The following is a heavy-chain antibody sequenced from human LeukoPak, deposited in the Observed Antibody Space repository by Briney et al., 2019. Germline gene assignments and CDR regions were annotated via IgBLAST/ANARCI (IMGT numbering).Heavy chain of an antibody. CDR3: ARVEVTRDINDWYFDL. J-gene: IGHJ2*01. CDR1: GYSIAHGFF. CDR2: LYHSGTT. Sequence: PSETLSLTCTVSGYSIAHGFFWAWIRQPPGGGLEWIGSLYHSGTTYYNTSLKSRISTSVDTSKNQFSLKPRLVTAADTAVYYCARVEVTRDINDWYFDLWGRGTLVTVSS. V-gene: IGHV4-38-2*02. D-gene: IGHD2-15*01.